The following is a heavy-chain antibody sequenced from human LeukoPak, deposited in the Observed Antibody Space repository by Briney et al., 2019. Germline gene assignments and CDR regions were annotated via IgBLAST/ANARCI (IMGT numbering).Heavy chain of an antibody. D-gene: IGHD3-22*01. Sequence: GASVKVSCKVSGYTLTELSMHWVRQAPGKGLEWMGGFDPEDGETIYAQKFQGRVTMTEDASTDTAYMELSSLRSEDTAVYYCATRPIYDSSGYYYYFDYWGQGTLVTVSS. CDR1: GYTLTELS. CDR2: FDPEDGET. J-gene: IGHJ4*02. CDR3: ATRPIYDSSGYYYYFDY. V-gene: IGHV1-24*01.